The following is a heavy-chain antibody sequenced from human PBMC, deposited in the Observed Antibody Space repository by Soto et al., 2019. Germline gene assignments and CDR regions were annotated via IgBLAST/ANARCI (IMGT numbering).Heavy chain of an antibody. J-gene: IGHJ4*02. CDR1: GFTFSSYG. D-gene: IGHD6-19*01. Sequence: QVQLVESGGGVVQPGRSLRLSCAASGFTFSSYGMHWVRQAPGKGLEWVAFIWYDGSNKYYADSVKGRFTISRDNSKNTLYLQMNSLRAEDTAVYYCARDRYSSGWYDLDYWGQGTLVTVSS. CDR2: IWYDGSNK. CDR3: ARDRYSSGWYDLDY. V-gene: IGHV3-33*01.